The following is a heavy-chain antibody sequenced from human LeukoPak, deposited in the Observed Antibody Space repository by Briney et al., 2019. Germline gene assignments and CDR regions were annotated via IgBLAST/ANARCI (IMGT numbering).Heavy chain of an antibody. D-gene: IGHD3-10*01. V-gene: IGHV4-34*01. Sequence: SENLSLYLAGKAGSLTGFLWSRNRQPPGKGLEWIGDIDHTGSISYNPSLRSRVTISVDTFKNQFSLNLRSVTAADRAIYYCARGGYGPGSHYRYWGQGTLVTVSS. CDR1: AGSLTGFL. J-gene: IGHJ4*02. CDR3: ARGGYGPGSHYRY. CDR2: IDHTGSI.